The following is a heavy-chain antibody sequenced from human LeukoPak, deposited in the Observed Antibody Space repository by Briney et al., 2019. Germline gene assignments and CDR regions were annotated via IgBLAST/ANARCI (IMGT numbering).Heavy chain of an antibody. CDR1: GYTLSSYW. CDR2: IDPDGSTT. D-gene: IGHD6-13*01. Sequence: GGSLRLSCAASGYTLSSYWMHWVRQAPGEGLVWVSRIDPDGSTTNYADSVKGRFTTSRDNAKNTLYLQMNSLRAEDTALYYCTRVQAGRAGLMDVWGRGTTVTVSS. V-gene: IGHV3-74*01. J-gene: IGHJ6*02. CDR3: TRVQAGRAGLMDV.